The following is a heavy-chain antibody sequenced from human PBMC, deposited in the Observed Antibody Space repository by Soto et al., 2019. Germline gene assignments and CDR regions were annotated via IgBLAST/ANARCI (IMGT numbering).Heavy chain of an antibody. CDR3: ARDRYYYDSSGYYPY. V-gene: IGHV1-18*04. Sequence: ASLKVSCNASGYTFTSYVISWVRHAPGQGLEWMGWISAYNGNTNYAQKLQGRVTMTTDTSTSTAYMELRSLRSDDTAVYYCARDRYYYDSSGYYPYWGQGTLVTV. CDR1: GYTFTSYV. CDR2: ISAYNGNT. J-gene: IGHJ4*02. D-gene: IGHD3-22*01.